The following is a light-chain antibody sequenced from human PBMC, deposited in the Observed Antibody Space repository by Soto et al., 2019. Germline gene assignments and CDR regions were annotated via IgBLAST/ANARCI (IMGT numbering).Light chain of an antibody. Sequence: DIQMTQSPSSLSASVGDRVTITCRASQSISNHLNWYQQKPEKAPNLLIYAASSLQSGVPSRFSGSGSGTHFTLTISSLQPEDFATYYCQQSYSISRWTFGQGTKVEIK. V-gene: IGKV1-39*01. CDR1: QSISNH. CDR3: QQSYSISRWT. J-gene: IGKJ1*01. CDR2: AAS.